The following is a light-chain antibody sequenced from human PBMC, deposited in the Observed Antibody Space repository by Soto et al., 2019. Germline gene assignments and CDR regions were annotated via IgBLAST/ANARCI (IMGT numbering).Light chain of an antibody. J-gene: IGKJ1*01. CDR2: CAS. CDR3: QQYYGTPPT. V-gene: IGKV4-1*01. Sequence: DIVMTQSPDSLAVSLGERATINCKSSQSVLYSSNNKNYLAWYQQKPGQPPKLLIYCASTRESGVPDRFSGSGSGTDFTLTISSLQAEDVAVYYCQQYYGTPPTFGQGTKVEIK. CDR1: QSVLYSSNNKNY.